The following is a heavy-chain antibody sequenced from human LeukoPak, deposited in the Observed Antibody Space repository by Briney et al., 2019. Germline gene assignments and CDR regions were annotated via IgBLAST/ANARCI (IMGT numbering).Heavy chain of an antibody. J-gene: IGHJ6*03. CDR2: ISSSSSYI. V-gene: IGHV3-21*01. CDR3: ARFAGYYYMDV. CDR1: GFTFSRYS. Sequence: SGGSLRLSCVVSGFTFSRYSMNWVRQAPGKGLEWVSSISSSSSYIYYADSVKGRFTISRDNAKNSLYLQMNSLRAEDTAVYYCARFAGYYYMDVWGKGTTVTVSS. D-gene: IGHD6-13*01.